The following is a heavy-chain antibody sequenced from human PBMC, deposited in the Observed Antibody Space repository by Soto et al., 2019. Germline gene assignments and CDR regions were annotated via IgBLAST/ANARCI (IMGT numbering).Heavy chain of an antibody. D-gene: IGHD3-3*01. J-gene: IGHJ6*02. CDR2: INHSGST. V-gene: IGHV4-34*01. CDR1: GGSFSGYY. Sequence: TSETLSLTCAVYGGSFSGYYWTWIRQPPGTGLEWIGEINHSGSTNYNPSLKSRVTISVDTSKNQFSLKLSSVTAADTAVYYCARAPVRYDFWSGYENYYYYYGMDVWGQGTTVTVSS. CDR3: ARAPVRYDFWSGYENYYYYYGMDV.